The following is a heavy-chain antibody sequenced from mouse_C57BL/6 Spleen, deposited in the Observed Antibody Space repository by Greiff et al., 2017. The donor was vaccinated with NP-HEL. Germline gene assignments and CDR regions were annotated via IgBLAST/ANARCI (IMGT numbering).Heavy chain of an antibody. CDR1: GYTFTSYW. CDR3: ARRGTAGGYYAMDD. CDR2: IHPNSGST. J-gene: IGHJ4*01. V-gene: IGHV1-64*01. Sequence: VKLQQPGAELVKPGASVKLSCKASGYTFTSYWMHWVKQRPGQGLEWIGMIHPNSGSTNYNEKFKSKATLTADKSSSTAYMQLSSLTSEDSAVYYCARRGTAGGYYAMDDWGQGTSVTVSS. D-gene: IGHD3-3*01.